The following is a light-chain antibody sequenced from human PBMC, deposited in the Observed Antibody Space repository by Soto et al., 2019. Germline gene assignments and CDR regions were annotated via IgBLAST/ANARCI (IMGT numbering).Light chain of an antibody. CDR1: SSDVGGYNY. CDR3: ASFTGSVTVV. CDR2: DVN. Sequence: QSALTQPASVSGSPGQSITISCAGTSSDVGGYNYVSWYQQHPGKVPRLIISDVNKRPSGVSDRFSGSKSGNTASLTISGLQAEDEADYYCASFTGSVTVVFGGGTKVTVL. V-gene: IGLV2-14*03. J-gene: IGLJ2*01.